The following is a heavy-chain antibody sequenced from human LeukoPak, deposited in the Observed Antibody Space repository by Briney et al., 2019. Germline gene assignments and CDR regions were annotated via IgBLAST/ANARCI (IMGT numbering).Heavy chain of an antibody. D-gene: IGHD3-22*01. V-gene: IGHV3-11*01. CDR2: ISSRGSTI. CDR3: ARGHLLERWGYSPADY. CDR1: GFTFSDYY. Sequence: GGSLRLSCAASGFTFSDYYMSWIRQAPGKGLEWVSYISSRGSTIYYADSVKGRFTISRDNAKNSLYLQMNSLRAEDTAVYYCARGHLLERWGYSPADYWGQGTLVTVSS. J-gene: IGHJ4*02.